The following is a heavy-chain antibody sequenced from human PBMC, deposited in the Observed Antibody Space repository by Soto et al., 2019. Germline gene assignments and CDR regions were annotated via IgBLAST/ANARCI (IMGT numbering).Heavy chain of an antibody. CDR3: ARDKVVVPAAYFWGFDP. Sequence: SVKVSCKASGGTFSSYAISWVRQAPGQGLEWMGGIIPIFGTANYAQKFQGRVTITADESTSTAYMELSSLRSEDTAVYYCARDKVVVPAAYFWGFDPWGQGTLVTVSS. V-gene: IGHV1-69*13. CDR2: IIPIFGTA. CDR1: GGTFSSYA. D-gene: IGHD2-2*01. J-gene: IGHJ5*02.